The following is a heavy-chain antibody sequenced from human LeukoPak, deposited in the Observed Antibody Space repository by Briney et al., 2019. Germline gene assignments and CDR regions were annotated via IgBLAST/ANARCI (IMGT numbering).Heavy chain of an antibody. CDR3: ARGFGERYYYYMDV. Sequence: GGSLRLSCAASGFTFSSYWMSWVRQAPGKGLERVANIKQDGSEKYYVDSVKGRFTISRDNAKNSLYLQMNSLRAEDTAVYYCARGFGERYYYYMDVWGKGTTVTISS. D-gene: IGHD3-10*01. J-gene: IGHJ6*03. CDR1: GFTFSSYW. CDR2: IKQDGSEK. V-gene: IGHV3-7*01.